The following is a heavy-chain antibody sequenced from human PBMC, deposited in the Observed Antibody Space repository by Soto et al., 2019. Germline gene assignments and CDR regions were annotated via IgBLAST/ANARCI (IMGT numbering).Heavy chain of an antibody. V-gene: IGHV3-48*02. CDR2: ISSSSSTI. CDR3: ACSSGWSEYYYYGMDV. D-gene: IGHD6-19*01. J-gene: IGHJ6*02. CDR1: GFTFSSYS. Sequence: GGSLRLSCAASGFTFSSYSMNWVRQAPGKGLEWVSYISSSSSTIYYADSVKGRFTISRDNAKNSLYLQMNSLRDEDTAVYYCACSSGWSEYYYYGMDVWGQGTTATVSS.